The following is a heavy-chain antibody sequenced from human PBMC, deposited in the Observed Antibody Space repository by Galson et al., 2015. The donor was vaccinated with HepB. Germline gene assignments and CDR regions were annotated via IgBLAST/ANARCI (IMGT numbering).Heavy chain of an antibody. D-gene: IGHD2-2*01. CDR3: ARWSRGPAAYYYYGMDV. V-gene: IGHV1-69*13. CDR1: GGTFSSYA. CDR2: IIPIFGTA. Sequence: SVKVSCKASGGTFSSYAISWVRQAPGQGLEWMGGIIPIFGTANYAQKFQGRVTITADESTSTAYMELSSLRSEDTAVYYCARWSRGPAAYYYYGMDVWGQGTTVTVSS. J-gene: IGHJ6*02.